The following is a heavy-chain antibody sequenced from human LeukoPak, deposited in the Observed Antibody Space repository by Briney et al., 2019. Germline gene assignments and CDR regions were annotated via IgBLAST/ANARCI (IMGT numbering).Heavy chain of an antibody. D-gene: IGHD3-10*01. J-gene: IGHJ4*02. CDR3: AKEDSNYYGLGSYYNDDY. Sequence: QPGGSLRLSCAASGFTFSSYAMSWVRQAPGKGLEWVSAISGSGGSTYYADSVKGRFAISRDNSKSTLYLQMNSLRAEDTAVYYCAKEDSNYYGLGSYYNDDYWGQGTLVTVSS. V-gene: IGHV3-23*01. CDR1: GFTFSSYA. CDR2: ISGSGGST.